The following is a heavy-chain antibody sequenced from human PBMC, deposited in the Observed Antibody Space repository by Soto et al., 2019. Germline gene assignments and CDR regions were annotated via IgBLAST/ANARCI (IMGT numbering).Heavy chain of an antibody. D-gene: IGHD2-2*01. V-gene: IGHV3-23*01. CDR2: ITDSGAST. Sequence: PGGSLRLSCAASGFTFSSYAMSWVRQAPGKGLEWVSVITDSGASTFYADSVKGRFTISRDNSKNTLHLQMNSLRAEDMAIFYCAKVGSYCTSTSCPANFDYWGQGTLVTVSS. CDR3: AKVGSYCTSTSCPANFDY. J-gene: IGHJ4*02. CDR1: GFTFSSYA.